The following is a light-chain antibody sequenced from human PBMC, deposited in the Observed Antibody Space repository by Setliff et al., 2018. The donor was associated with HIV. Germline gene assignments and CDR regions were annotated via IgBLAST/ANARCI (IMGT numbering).Light chain of an antibody. Sequence: VLTQPPSVSAAPGQKVTISCSGGSSNIGKNFVSWYQQFPGAAPKLVIYENNKRPSGIHDRFSGSKSGTSATLDITGLQTGDEADYYCGTWDSGLISAVGVFGSGTKVTVL. V-gene: IGLV1-51*01. J-gene: IGLJ1*01. CDR3: GTWDSGLISAVGV. CDR1: SSNIGKNF. CDR2: ENN.